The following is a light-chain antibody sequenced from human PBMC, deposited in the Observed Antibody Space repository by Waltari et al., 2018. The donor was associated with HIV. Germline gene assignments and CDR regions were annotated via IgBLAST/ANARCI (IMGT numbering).Light chain of an antibody. J-gene: IGKJ1*01. CDR1: QSVNND. V-gene: IGKV3-15*01. CDR2: DAS. Sequence: IVMTQSPATLSVSPGESATPSCRASQSVNNDLAWYQQRPGQAPRLLIYDASTRATGIPARFSGSGSETDFTLTISSLQSEDVAVYYCQQYNNWPPAWTFGRGSQVEIK. CDR3: QQYNNWPPAWT.